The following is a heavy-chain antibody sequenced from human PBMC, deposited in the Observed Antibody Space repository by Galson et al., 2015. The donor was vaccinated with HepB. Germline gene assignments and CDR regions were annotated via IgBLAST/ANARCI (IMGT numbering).Heavy chain of an antibody. CDR1: GFTFSNFA. D-gene: IGHD3-22*01. J-gene: IGHJ4*02. V-gene: IGHV3-23*01. CDR3: ARLSGYDSSGYYANFDH. Sequence: SLRLSCAASGFTFSNFAITWVRQAPGKGLEWVSVISGSGSNTYYADFVRGRFTISRDSSKNTVYLQMNSLRAEDAAVYYCARLSGYDSSGYYANFDHWGQGALVTVSS. CDR2: ISGSGSNT.